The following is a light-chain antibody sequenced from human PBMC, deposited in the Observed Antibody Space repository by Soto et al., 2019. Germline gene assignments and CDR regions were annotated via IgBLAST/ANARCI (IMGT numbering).Light chain of an antibody. V-gene: IGKV1-13*02. J-gene: IGKJ4*01. CDR1: QGISSA. CDR2: DAS. Sequence: AIQLTQSPSSLSASVGDRVTITCRASQGISSALAWYQHKPGRAPRLLIYDASSLQSGVSSRFSGSRSGTEFTLTISSLQPEDFATYYCQQFQSYALTFGGGTQLEIK. CDR3: QQFQSYALT.